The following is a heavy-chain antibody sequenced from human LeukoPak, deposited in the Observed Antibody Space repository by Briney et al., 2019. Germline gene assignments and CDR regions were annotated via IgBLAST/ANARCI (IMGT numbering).Heavy chain of an antibody. CDR3: ARVDLDYDSSGPFSLQH. J-gene: IGHJ1*01. V-gene: IGHV3-33*01. D-gene: IGHD3-22*01. CDR2: IWYDGSNK. CDR1: GLTFSSYG. Sequence: GGSLRLSCAASGLTFSSYGMHWVRQAPRKGLEWVAVIWYDGSNKYYADSVKGRFTISRDNSKNTLYLQMNSLRAEDTAVYYCARVDLDYDSSGPFSLQHWGQGTLVTVSS.